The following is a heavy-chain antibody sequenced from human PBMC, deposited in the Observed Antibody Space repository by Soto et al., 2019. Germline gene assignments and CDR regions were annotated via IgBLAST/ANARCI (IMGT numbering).Heavy chain of an antibody. D-gene: IGHD2-21*01. CDR2: ISPYTGNT. J-gene: IGHJ6*02. Sequence: QVQLVQSGDEVKKPGASVKVSCKASGYIFVNYGIAWVRQAPGQGLEWMGWISPYTGNTHSASKVQGRLTMTTDTPTSTAHMDLGSLTSDDTAAYYCVVVGNYVTPTPPDVWGQGTTVTVSS. V-gene: IGHV1-18*01. CDR3: VVVGNYVTPTPPDV. CDR1: GYIFVNYG.